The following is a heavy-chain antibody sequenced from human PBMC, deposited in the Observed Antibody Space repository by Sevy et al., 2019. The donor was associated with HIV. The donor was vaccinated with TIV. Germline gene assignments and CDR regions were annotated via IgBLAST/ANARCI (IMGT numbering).Heavy chain of an antibody. V-gene: IGHV3-30-3*01. CDR3: ARVAVSYCTNDCYHRFDY. CDR2: ISYDGTYK. CDR1: GFSFSHYA. D-gene: IGHD2-8*01. Sequence: GGSLRLSCAVSGFSFSHYAFHWVRQAPGKGLEWVSLISYDGTYKYYADSVKGRFTISRDNSKNTLYLQMNSLRGNDTAVYYCARVAVSYCTNDCYHRFDYWGPGAWSPSPQ. J-gene: IGHJ4*02.